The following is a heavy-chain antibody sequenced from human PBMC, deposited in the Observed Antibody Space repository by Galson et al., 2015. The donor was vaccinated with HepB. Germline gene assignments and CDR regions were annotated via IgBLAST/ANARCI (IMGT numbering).Heavy chain of an antibody. CDR2: IKSKTDGGTT. CDR3: TTEAYYDSSGSQFDY. J-gene: IGHJ4*02. D-gene: IGHD3-22*01. CDR1: GFTFSNAW. V-gene: IGHV3-15*01. Sequence: SLRLSCAASGFTFSNAWMSWVRQAPGKGLEWVGRIKSKTDGGTTDYAAPVKGRFTISRDDSKNTLYLQMNSLKTEDTAVYCCTTEAYYDSSGSQFDYWGQGTLVTVSS.